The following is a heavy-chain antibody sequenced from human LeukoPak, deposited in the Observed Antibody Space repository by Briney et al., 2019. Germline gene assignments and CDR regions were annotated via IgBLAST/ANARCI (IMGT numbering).Heavy chain of an antibody. CDR1: GFTFSSYA. CDR3: ARGDRQASH. CDR2: ISGSGGST. V-gene: IGHV3-23*01. J-gene: IGHJ4*02. Sequence: GSLRLSCVASGFTFSSYAMSWVRQAPGKGLEWVSAISGSGGSTYYADSVKGRFTISRDNAKNSLYLQMNSLRAEDTAVYYCARGDRQASHWGQGTLVTVSS.